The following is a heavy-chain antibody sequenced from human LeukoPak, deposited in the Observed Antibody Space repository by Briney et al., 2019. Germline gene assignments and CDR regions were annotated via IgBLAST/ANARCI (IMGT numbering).Heavy chain of an antibody. D-gene: IGHD6-19*01. CDR2: ISSSSSYI. Sequence: GGSLRLSCAASGFTFSSYSMNWVRQAPGKGLEWVSSISSSSSYIYYADSVKGRFTISRDNAKNSLYLQMNSLRAEDTAVYYCARPGYSSDWYPAFDIWGQGTMVTVSS. J-gene: IGHJ3*02. CDR1: GFTFSSYS. V-gene: IGHV3-21*01. CDR3: ARPGYSSDWYPAFDI.